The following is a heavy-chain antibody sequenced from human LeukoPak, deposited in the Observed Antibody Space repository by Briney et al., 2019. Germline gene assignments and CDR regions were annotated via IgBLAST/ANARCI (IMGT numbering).Heavy chain of an antibody. J-gene: IGHJ4*02. Sequence: GGSLRLSCAASGFTFSSYWMHWVRQAPGKGLVWVSRINSDGSSTSYADSVKGRFTISRDNAKSTLYLQMNSLRAEDTAVYYCARDRAAVAGLDYWGQGTLVTVSS. CDR3: ARDRAAVAGLDY. V-gene: IGHV3-74*01. CDR1: GFTFSSYW. D-gene: IGHD6-19*01. CDR2: INSDGSST.